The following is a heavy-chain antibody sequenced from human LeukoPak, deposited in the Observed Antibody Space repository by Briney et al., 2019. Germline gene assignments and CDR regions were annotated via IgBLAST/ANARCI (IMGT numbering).Heavy chain of an antibody. CDR2: IYSGGNT. Sequence: GGALRLSCAASGFTLSINYMNWVRQAPRRGLEWVSVIYSGGNTYYADSVKGRFTISSDNPKNTLYLQMNSLRAEDTAVYYCAREYSSGWYNYFDHWGQGTLVTVSS. V-gene: IGHV3-53*01. CDR3: AREYSSGWYNYFDH. J-gene: IGHJ4*02. D-gene: IGHD6-19*01. CDR1: GFTLSINY.